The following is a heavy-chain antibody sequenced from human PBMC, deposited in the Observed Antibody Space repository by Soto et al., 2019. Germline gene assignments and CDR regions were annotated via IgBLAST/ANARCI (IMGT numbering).Heavy chain of an antibody. CDR3: ARGRYCSGGSCYSDNWLDP. V-gene: IGHV1-8*01. Sequence: ASVKVSCKASGYTFTSYDINWVRQATGQGLEWMGWMNPNSGNTGYAQKFQGRVTMTRNTSISTAYMELSSLRSEDTAVYYCARGRYCSGGSCYSDNWLDPWGQGTLVTVSS. J-gene: IGHJ5*02. CDR1: GYTFTSYD. CDR2: MNPNSGNT. D-gene: IGHD2-15*01.